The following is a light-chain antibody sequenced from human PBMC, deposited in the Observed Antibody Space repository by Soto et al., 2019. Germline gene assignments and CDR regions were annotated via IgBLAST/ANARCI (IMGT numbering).Light chain of an antibody. J-gene: IGLJ1*01. CDR3: TSYTSSSTDV. CDR1: SSDVGAYNY. Sequence: QSVLTQPASVSGSPGQSITISCTGTSSDVGAYNYVSWYQQHPGKAPKLIIYEVSNRPSGVSNRFSGSKSGNTASLTISGLQAEDEADYYCTSYTSSSTDVFGTGTKVTVL. CDR2: EVS. V-gene: IGLV2-14*01.